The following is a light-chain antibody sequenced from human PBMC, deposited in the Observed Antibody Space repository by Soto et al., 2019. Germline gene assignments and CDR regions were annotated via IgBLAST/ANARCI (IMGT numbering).Light chain of an antibody. CDR3: QQYDSSPLT. Sequence: EIVLTQSPGTLSLSPGERATLSCRASQSVSSSFLAWYQQKPGQAPRLLIYGASSRATGSPDRFSGSGSGTYFTLIISRLEPEDFAVYYCQQYDSSPLTFGGGTKVEIK. V-gene: IGKV3-20*01. CDR1: QSVSSSF. J-gene: IGKJ4*01. CDR2: GAS.